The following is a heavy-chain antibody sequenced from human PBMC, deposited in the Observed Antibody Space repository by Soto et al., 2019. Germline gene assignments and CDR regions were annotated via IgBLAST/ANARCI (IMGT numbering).Heavy chain of an antibody. D-gene: IGHD6-13*01. CDR2: IWYDGSNK. V-gene: IGHV3-33*01. Sequence: GGSLRLSCAASGFTFSSYGMHWVRQAPGKGLEWVAVIWYDGSNKYYADSVKGRFTISRDNSKNTLYLQMNSLRAEDTAVYYCARDSSEYSSSWLDGYGMDVWGQGTTVTVSS. J-gene: IGHJ6*02. CDR1: GFTFSSYG. CDR3: ARDSSEYSSSWLDGYGMDV.